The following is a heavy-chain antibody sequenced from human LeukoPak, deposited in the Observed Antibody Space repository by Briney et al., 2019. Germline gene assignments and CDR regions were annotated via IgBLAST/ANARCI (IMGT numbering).Heavy chain of an antibody. CDR3: TRDAGTRLKYSFGYGVY. V-gene: IGHV3-23*01. CDR1: GFTFSSYA. D-gene: IGHD5-18*01. CDR2: ISGSGGST. J-gene: IGHJ4*02. Sequence: GGSLRLSCAASGFTFSSYAMSWVRQAPGKGLEWVSAISGSGGSTYYADSVRGRFTISRDNSKSTLSLQMNSLRVEDTAVYYCTRDAGTRLKYSFGYGVYWGQGALVTVSS.